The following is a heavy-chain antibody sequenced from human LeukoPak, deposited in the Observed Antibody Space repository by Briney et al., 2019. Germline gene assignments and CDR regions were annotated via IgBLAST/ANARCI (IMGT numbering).Heavy chain of an antibody. CDR2: IYTSGST. CDR3: ARVGSYSHLHYYYYYMDV. D-gene: IGHD2-21*01. Sequence: SETLSLTCTVSGGSISSYYWSWIRQPAGKGLEWIGRIYTSGSTNYNPSLKSRVTMSVDTSKNQFSLKLSSVTAADTAVYYCARVGSYSHLHYYYYYMDVWGKGTTVTVSS. CDR1: GGSISSYY. V-gene: IGHV4-4*07. J-gene: IGHJ6*03.